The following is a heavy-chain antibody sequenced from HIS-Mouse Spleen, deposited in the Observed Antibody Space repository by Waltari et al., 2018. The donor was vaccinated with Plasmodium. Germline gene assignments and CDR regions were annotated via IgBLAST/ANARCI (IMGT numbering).Heavy chain of an antibody. Sequence: EVQLVESGGGLVQPGRSLRLPCAASGFTFDDYARHWVRQAPGKGLEGVSGISWNSGIIGYADSVKGRFTISRDNAKNSLYLQMNSLRAEDTALYYCAKDRATAAAYYFDYWGQGTLVTVSS. CDR1: GFTFDDYA. J-gene: IGHJ4*02. D-gene: IGHD6-13*01. CDR3: AKDRATAAAYYFDY. CDR2: ISWNSGII. V-gene: IGHV3-9*01.